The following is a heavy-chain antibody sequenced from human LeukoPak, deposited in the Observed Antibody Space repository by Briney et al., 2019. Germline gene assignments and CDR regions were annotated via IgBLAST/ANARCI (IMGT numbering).Heavy chain of an antibody. J-gene: IGHJ6*03. CDR2: IYYSGST. CDR3: ARSHYGNTDTNYYMDV. V-gene: IGHV4-59*01. CDR1: GGSISSYY. D-gene: IGHD2/OR15-2a*01. Sequence: SETLSLTCTVSGGSISSYYWSWIRQPPGKGLEWIGYIYYSGSTKYNPSLKSRVTISVDTSKNQVSLKLNSVTAADTAVYYCARSHYGNTDTNYYMDVWGKGTTVSVSS.